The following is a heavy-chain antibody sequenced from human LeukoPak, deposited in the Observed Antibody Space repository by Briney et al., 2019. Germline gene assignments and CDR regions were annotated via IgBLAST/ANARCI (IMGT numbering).Heavy chain of an antibody. D-gene: IGHD1-26*01. CDR1: GFTFSIYA. CDR2: ISSSGAST. J-gene: IGHJ4*02. CDR3: AKERRGNYNNYFDY. V-gene: IGHV3-23*01. Sequence: GGSLRLSCAASGFTFSIYAMSWVRQAPGKGLECVSDISSSGASTYCADAVKGRFTISRDTSKNTLYVQMNSLRAEDTRVYYCAKERRGNYNNYFDYWGQGTLVIVSS.